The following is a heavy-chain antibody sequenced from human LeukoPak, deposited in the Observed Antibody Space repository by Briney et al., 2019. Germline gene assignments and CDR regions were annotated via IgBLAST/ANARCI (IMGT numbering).Heavy chain of an antibody. CDR2: IKQDGSEK. V-gene: IGHV3-7*01. Sequence: GGSLRLSCAASGFTFSSYWMSWVRQAPGKGLEWVANIKQDGSEKYYVDSVKGRFTISRDSAKNSLYLQMNSLRAEDTAVYYCARGWYYGSGSYKYFDYWGQGTLDTVSS. D-gene: IGHD3-10*01. J-gene: IGHJ4*02. CDR3: ARGWYYGSGSYKYFDY. CDR1: GFTFSSYW.